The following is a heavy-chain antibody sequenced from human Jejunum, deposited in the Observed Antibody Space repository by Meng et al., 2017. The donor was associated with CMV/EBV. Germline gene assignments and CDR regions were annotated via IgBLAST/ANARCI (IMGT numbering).Heavy chain of an antibody. CDR1: GDTVRSDA. Sequence: QVQLVQSGAEMKKPGASVKVSCKASGDTVRSDAINWVRQAPGQGLEWMGGIIPLLDIAEYAQRFQGRVTITADKSTSMAYMELSSLRSEDTAVYYCATVAECSGGSCYFDYWGQGTLVTVSS. D-gene: IGHD2-15*01. CDR3: ATVAECSGGSCYFDY. V-gene: IGHV1-69*10. J-gene: IGHJ4*02. CDR2: IIPLLDIA.